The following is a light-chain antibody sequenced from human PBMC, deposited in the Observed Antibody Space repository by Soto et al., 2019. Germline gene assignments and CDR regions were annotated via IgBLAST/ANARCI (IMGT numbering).Light chain of an antibody. CDR2: ATS. V-gene: IGKV3-20*01. J-gene: IGKJ2*03. Sequence: EIVLTQSPGTLSLSLGERATLSCRASQSVSSNYLAWYQQKPGQAPRLLIYATSCRATGIPDRFSGSGSGTDFTLTISRLEPEDFAVYYSQQYGNSPRYSFGQGTKLEIK. CDR3: QQYGNSPRYS. CDR1: QSVSSNY.